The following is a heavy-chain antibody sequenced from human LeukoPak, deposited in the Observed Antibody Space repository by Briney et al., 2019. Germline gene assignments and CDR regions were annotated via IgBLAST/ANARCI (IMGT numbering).Heavy chain of an antibody. CDR1: GYTFTSYD. CDR2: MNPSSGNT. Sequence: GASVKVSCKASGYTFTSYDINWVRQATGQGLEWMGWMNPSSGNTGYAQKFQGRVTMTRNTSISTAYMELSSLRSEDTAVYYCARGDILTGYFIPSGYYYYYGMDVWGQGTTVTVSS. CDR3: ARGDILTGYFIPSGYYYYYGMDV. V-gene: IGHV1-8*01. D-gene: IGHD3-9*01. J-gene: IGHJ6*02.